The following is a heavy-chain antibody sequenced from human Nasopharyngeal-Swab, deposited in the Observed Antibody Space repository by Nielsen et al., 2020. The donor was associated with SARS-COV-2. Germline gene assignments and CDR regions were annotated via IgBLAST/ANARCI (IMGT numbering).Heavy chain of an antibody. CDR1: GFTFSSYE. V-gene: IGHV3-48*03. J-gene: IGHJ6*02. CDR2: ISSSGSTI. CDR3: AKDLPGDCSGGSCPNWYYYGMDV. D-gene: IGHD2-15*01. Sequence: GGSLRLSCAASGFTFSSYEMNWVRQAPGKGLEWVSYISSSGSTIYYADSVKGRFTISRDNSKNTLYLQMNSLRAEDTAVYYCAKDLPGDCSGGSCPNWYYYGMDVWGQGTTVTVSS.